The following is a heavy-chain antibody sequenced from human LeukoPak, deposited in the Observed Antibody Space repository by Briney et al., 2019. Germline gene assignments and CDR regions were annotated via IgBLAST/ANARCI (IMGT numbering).Heavy chain of an antibody. CDR1: GYTFTGYY. CDR2: INPNSGGT. Sequence: GASVKVSCKASGYTFTGYYMHWVRQAPGQGLEWMGWINPNSGGTNYAQKFQGRVTMTRDTSISTAYMELSRLRSDDTAVYYCAREGRYCSGGSCYSNWFDYWGQGTLVTVSS. D-gene: IGHD2-15*01. V-gene: IGHV1-2*02. J-gene: IGHJ4*02. CDR3: AREGRYCSGGSCYSNWFDY.